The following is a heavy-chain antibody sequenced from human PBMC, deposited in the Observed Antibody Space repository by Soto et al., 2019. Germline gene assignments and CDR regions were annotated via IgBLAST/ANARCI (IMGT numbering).Heavy chain of an antibody. CDR2: INSDGSST. CDR3: AGYSSGWYPGEHDY. CDR1: GFTFSSYW. V-gene: IGHV3-74*01. D-gene: IGHD6-19*01. Sequence: GGSLRLSCAASGFTFSSYWMHWVRQAPGKGLVWVSRINSDGSSTSYADSVKGRFTISRDNAKNTLYLQMNSLRAEDTAVYYCAGYSSGWYPGEHDYWGQGTLVTVSS. J-gene: IGHJ4*02.